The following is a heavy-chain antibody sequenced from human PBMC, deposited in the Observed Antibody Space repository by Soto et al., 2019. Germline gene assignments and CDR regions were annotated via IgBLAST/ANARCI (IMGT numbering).Heavy chain of an antibody. CDR2: IDPSDSQT. CDR3: ARPPGYISDWHYFDL. Sequence: PGESLKISCKGSGYSFAGYWITWVRQKPGKGLEWMGRIDPSDSQTYYSPSFRGHVTISATKSITTVFLQWSSLMSDDTAVYYCARPPGYISDWHYFDLWGQGTLVTVSS. V-gene: IGHV5-10-1*01. CDR1: GYSFAGYW. D-gene: IGHD2-21*02. J-gene: IGHJ4*02.